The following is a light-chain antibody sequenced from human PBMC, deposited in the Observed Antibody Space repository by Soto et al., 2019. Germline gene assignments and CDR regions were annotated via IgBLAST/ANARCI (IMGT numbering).Light chain of an antibody. V-gene: IGKV3-11*01. J-gene: IGKJ4*01. CDR1: QSVTTF. CDR3: QQRTNWHLT. CDR2: DAS. Sequence: EIVLTQSPVTLSLSPGERATLSCRASQSVTTFLAWYQQKPGQAPRLLIYDASKRATGIPARFSGSGSGTDFTLTISSLDPEDFAVYYCQQRTNWHLTFGGGTKVEIK.